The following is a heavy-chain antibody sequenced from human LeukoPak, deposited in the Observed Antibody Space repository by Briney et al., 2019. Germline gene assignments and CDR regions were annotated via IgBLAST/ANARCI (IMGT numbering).Heavy chain of an antibody. CDR1: GGSISSHY. Sequence: SETLSLTCTVSGGSISSHYWSWIRQPPGKGLEWIGYIYYSGSTNYNPSLKGRVTISVDTSKNQFSLKLSSVTAADTAVYYCARGGLYQLDYWGQGTLVTVSS. D-gene: IGHD2-2*01. CDR2: IYYSGST. J-gene: IGHJ4*02. CDR3: ARGGLYQLDY. V-gene: IGHV4-59*11.